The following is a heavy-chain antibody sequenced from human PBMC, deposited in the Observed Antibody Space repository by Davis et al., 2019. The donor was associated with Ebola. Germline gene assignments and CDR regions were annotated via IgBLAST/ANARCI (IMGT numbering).Heavy chain of an antibody. CDR3: ARAPSGYSSSFDY. CDR2: ISGSGGST. V-gene: IGHV3-23*01. CDR1: GFTFSSYA. Sequence: GGSLRLSCAASGFTFSSYAMSWVRQAPGKGLEWVSAISGSGGSTYYADSVKGRLTISRDNSQNTLYLQMNSLRVEDTAVYYCARAPSGYSSSFDYWGQGTLVTVSS. J-gene: IGHJ4*02. D-gene: IGHD6-13*01.